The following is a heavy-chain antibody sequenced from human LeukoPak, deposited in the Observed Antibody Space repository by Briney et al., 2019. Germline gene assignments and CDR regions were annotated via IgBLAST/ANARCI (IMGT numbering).Heavy chain of an antibody. CDR1: GYTFTGYY. V-gene: IGHV1-2*02. CDR2: INPNSGGT. J-gene: IGHJ4*02. Sequence: ASVKVSCKASGYTFTGYYMHWVRQAPGQGLEWMGWINPNSGGTNYAQKFQGRVTMTRDTSISTAYMELSRLRSDDTAVYYCARGFGGVIGVIDYWGQGTLVTVSS. CDR3: ARGFGGVIGVIDY. D-gene: IGHD3-16*02.